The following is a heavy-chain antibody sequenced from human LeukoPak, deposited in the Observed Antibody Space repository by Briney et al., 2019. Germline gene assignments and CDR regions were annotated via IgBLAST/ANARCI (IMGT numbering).Heavy chain of an antibody. CDR3: ARAYTGCSGGSCYSSEFDP. CDR2: INPNSGRT. Sequence: ASVKVSCKASGYTFTGYYMHWVRQAPGQGLEWMGWINPNSGRTNYAQKFQGRVTMTRDTSISTAYMELSRLRSDDTAVYYCARAYTGCSGGSCYSSEFDPWGQGTPVTVSS. CDR1: GYTFTGYY. D-gene: IGHD2-15*01. V-gene: IGHV1-2*02. J-gene: IGHJ5*02.